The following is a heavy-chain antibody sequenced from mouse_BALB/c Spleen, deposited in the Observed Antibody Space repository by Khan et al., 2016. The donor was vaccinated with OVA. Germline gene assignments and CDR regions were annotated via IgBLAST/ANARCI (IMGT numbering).Heavy chain of an antibody. CDR2: VSTGGGST. Sequence: EVELVESGGDLVKPGGSLKLSCAASGFTFSTYGMSWVRQTPDKRLEWVATVSTGGGSTYYPDSVKGRFTISRDNAKNTLYLQMSSLKSEDTAMLYCARLAYYYDSEGFAYWGQGTLVTVSA. CDR1: GFTFSTYG. D-gene: IGHD1-1*01. CDR3: ARLAYYYDSEGFAY. J-gene: IGHJ3*01. V-gene: IGHV5-6*01.